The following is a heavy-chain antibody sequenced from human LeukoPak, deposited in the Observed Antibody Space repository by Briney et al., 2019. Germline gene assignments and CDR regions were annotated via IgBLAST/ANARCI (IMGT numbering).Heavy chain of an antibody. CDR2: IYSGSST. CDR3: ARDFVGFGFFDY. Sequence: GGSLRLSCAASGFTVSSNYMSWVRQAPGKGLEWVSVIYSGSSTYYADSVKGRFTISRDNSKNTLWLQMNSLRAEDTAVYYCARDFVGFGFFDYWGQGTLVTVSS. J-gene: IGHJ4*02. D-gene: IGHD5-18*01. V-gene: IGHV3-66*01. CDR1: GFTVSSNY.